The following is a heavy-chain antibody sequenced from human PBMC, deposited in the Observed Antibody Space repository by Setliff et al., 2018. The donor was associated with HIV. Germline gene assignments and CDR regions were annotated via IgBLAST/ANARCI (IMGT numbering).Heavy chain of an antibody. D-gene: IGHD1-1*01. V-gene: IGHV1-8*01. CDR1: GYDFKIYD. CDR2: INPGTGNT. Sequence: ASVKVSCKASGYDFKIYDINWVRQVAGQGLGWMGWINPGTGNTGYPQNFSGRVTMTRNTSINTVYMELSSLRSEDTAIYFCARGKIPSWRLTMFDFWGQGTPVTVSS. CDR3: ARGKIPSWRLTMFDF. J-gene: IGHJ4*02.